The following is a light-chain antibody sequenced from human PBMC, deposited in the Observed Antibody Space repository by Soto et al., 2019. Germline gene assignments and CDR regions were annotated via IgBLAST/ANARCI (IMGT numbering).Light chain of an antibody. CDR3: TSYTRSATPYI. J-gene: IGLJ1*01. Sequence: QSALTQPASVSGSPGQSITISCTGTSGDVGGHNYVSWYQQHPGKAPKLIIYEVTNRPSGVSNRFSGSKSGNTASLTISGLQADDEADYYCTSYTRSATPYIYGSGTKVTVL. CDR2: EVT. V-gene: IGLV2-14*01. CDR1: SGDVGGHNY.